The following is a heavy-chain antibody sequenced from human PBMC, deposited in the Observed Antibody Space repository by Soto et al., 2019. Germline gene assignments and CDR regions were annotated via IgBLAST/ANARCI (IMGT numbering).Heavy chain of an antibody. CDR3: ARDLGSYDILTGYSF. D-gene: IGHD3-9*01. J-gene: IGHJ4*02. CDR1: GYTFTSYG. Sequence: GASVKVSCKASGYTFTSYGISWVRHAPGQGLEWMGWISAYNGNTNYAQKLQGRVTMTTDTSTSTAYMELRSLRSDDTAVYYCARDLGSYDILTGYSFWGQGTLVTVSS. CDR2: ISAYNGNT. V-gene: IGHV1-18*01.